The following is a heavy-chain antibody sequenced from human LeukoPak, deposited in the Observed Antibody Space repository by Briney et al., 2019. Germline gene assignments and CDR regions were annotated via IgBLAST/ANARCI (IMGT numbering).Heavy chain of an antibody. Sequence: PGGSLRLSCAASGFTFSSYAMSWVRQAPGKGLEWVSAISGSSGSTYYADSVKGRFTISRDNSKNTLYLQMNSLRAEDTAVYYCAKSPNRSGSSDYFDYWGQGTLVTVSS. CDR1: GFTFSSYA. CDR2: ISGSSGST. D-gene: IGHD6-19*01. CDR3: AKSPNRSGSSDYFDY. V-gene: IGHV3-23*01. J-gene: IGHJ4*02.